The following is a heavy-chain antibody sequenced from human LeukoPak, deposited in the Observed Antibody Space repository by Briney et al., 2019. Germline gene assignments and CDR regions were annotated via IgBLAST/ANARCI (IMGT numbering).Heavy chain of an antibody. J-gene: IGHJ5*02. Sequence: GASVKVSCKASGYTLTGYYMHWVRQAPGQGLEWMGRINPNSGGTNYAQKFQGRVTMTRDTSISTAYMELSRLRSDDTAVYYCARPHTVLYNWFDPWGQGTLVTVSS. CDR1: GYTLTGYY. V-gene: IGHV1-2*06. CDR3: ARPHTVLYNWFDP. D-gene: IGHD4-11*01. CDR2: INPNSGGT.